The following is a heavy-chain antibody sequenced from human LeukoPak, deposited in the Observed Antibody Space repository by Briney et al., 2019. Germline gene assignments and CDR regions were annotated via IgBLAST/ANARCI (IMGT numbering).Heavy chain of an antibody. J-gene: IGHJ6*02. Sequence: PSETLSLTCTVSGGSVASTGRYWSWLRQPPGKGLKWIGSAYYTGDIYSPPSLKSRLTISVNTSKNQFALTLSTVTAADTAVYYCGRHVSNGWDYHYGLDVWGRGTTVTVSS. CDR3: GRHVSNGWDYHYGLDV. CDR2: AYYTGDI. V-gene: IGHV4-39*01. CDR1: GGSVASTGRY. D-gene: IGHD6-19*01.